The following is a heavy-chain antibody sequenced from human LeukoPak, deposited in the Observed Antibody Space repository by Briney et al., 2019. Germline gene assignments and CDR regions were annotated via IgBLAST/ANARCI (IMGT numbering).Heavy chain of an antibody. J-gene: IGHJ1*01. CDR3: ARAPRHVLLWFGEFNPDSEYFQH. CDR1: GYTFTSYG. Sequence: ASVKVSCKASGYTFTSYGISWVRQAPGQGLEWMGWISAYNGNTNYAQKLQGRVTMTTDTSTSTAYMELRSLRSDDTAVYYCARAPRHVLLWFGEFNPDSEYFQHWGQGTLVTVSS. CDR2: ISAYNGNT. V-gene: IGHV1-18*01. D-gene: IGHD3-10*01.